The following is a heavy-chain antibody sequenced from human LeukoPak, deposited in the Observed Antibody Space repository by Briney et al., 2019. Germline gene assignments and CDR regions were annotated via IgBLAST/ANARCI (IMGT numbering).Heavy chain of an antibody. J-gene: IGHJ4*02. D-gene: IGHD5-12*01. V-gene: IGHV4-59*08. CDR3: ARRRGATDY. CDR1: GGSISSYY. Sequence: SETLSLTCTVSGGSISSYYWSWIRQPPGKGLEWIGYIYYSGSTNYNPSLKSRVTISVDTSKNQFSLKLSSVTAADTAVYYCARRRGATDYWGQGTLVTVSS. CDR2: IYYSGST.